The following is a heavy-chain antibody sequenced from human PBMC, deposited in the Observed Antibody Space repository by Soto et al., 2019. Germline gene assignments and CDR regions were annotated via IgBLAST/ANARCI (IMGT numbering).Heavy chain of an antibody. CDR3: ARDRDPGQWLTTNNFDY. V-gene: IGHV3-33*01. Sequence: QVQLVESGGGVVQPGRSLRLSCAASGFTFSSYGMHWVRQAPGKGLAWVAVIWYHGNNKYYADSVKGRFTISRDNSKNTLYLQMNSLRAEDTALYYCARDRDPGQWLTTNNFDYWGQGTLVTVSS. J-gene: IGHJ4*02. CDR1: GFTFSSYG. D-gene: IGHD6-19*01. CDR2: IWYHGNNK.